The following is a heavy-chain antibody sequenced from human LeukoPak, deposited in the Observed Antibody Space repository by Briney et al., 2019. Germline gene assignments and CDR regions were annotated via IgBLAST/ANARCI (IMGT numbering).Heavy chain of an antibody. CDR2: TYRANDK. CDR3: AHRRYDITGYYRLNAFDI. V-gene: IGHV2-5*02. D-gene: IGHD3-9*01. J-gene: IGHJ3*02. Sequence: SGPTLVNPTQTLTLTCTLSGFSLNTSGVGVGWIRQPPGKAMEWPAPTYRANDKGYSPSVKNRLTVTKDTSNNHVVLTMTNVDPVDTGTYYCAHRRYDITGYYRLNAFDIWGQGRMVTVSS. CDR1: GFSLNTSGVG.